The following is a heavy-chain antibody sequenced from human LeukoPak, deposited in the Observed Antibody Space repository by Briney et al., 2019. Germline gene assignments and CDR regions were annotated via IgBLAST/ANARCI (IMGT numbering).Heavy chain of an antibody. J-gene: IGHJ6*04. V-gene: IGHV3-7*01. Sequence: PGGSLRLSGAASGFTFSNYWMSWVGQAPGKGLEWVANIKQEGREKYYVDSVKGRFTISRDIAKTSLYLQMNSLRAEDTAVYSCARDGTPIHGSGWVYMDVWGKGPTVPISS. D-gene: IGHD6-25*01. CDR1: GFTFSNYW. CDR2: IKQEGREK. CDR3: ARDGTPIHGSGWVYMDV.